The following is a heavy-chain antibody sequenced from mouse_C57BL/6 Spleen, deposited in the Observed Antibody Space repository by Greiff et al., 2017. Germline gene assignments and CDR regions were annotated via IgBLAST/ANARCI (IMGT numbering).Heavy chain of an antibody. D-gene: IGHD1-1*01. CDR1: GFTFSSYG. CDR3: ARNGITTDAMDY. Sequence: DVKLVESGGDLVKPGGSLKLSCAASGFTFSSYGMSWVRQTPDKRLEWVATISSGGSYTYYPDSVKGRFTISRDNAKNTLYLQMSSLKSEDTAMYYCARNGITTDAMDYWGQGTSVTVSS. V-gene: IGHV5-6*02. J-gene: IGHJ4*01. CDR2: ISSGGSYT.